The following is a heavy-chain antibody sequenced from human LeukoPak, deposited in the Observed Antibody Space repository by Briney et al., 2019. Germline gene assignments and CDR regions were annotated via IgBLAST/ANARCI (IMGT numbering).Heavy chain of an antibody. V-gene: IGHV3-30*09. CDR2: ISYGGTNK. CDR1: GFTFSSYP. D-gene: IGHD6-19*01. J-gene: IGHJ4*02. Sequence: GMSLRLSCAASGFTFSSYPMHWVRRAPGKGLEWVAVISYGGTNKWYADSVQGRFAISRDNSKNTLYLQMNSLRPEDTAVYYCARDRLLITVAGTVDQWGRGTLVTVSS. CDR3: ARDRLLITVAGTVDQ.